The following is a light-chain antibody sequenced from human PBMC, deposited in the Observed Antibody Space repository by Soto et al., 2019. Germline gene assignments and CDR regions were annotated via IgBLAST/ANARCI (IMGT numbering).Light chain of an antibody. CDR2: GAS. V-gene: IGKV3-20*01. CDR1: QSISNNY. J-gene: IGKJ5*01. Sequence: SPAAVSLSPKERSTLSWRDGQSISNNYLDWYQQKPGQAPRLLIYGASNRETGIPDRFSGSGSGTDFTLTISIVKPEDFVLYYSKVSANLLVTFGQGTRLEIK. CDR3: KVSANLLVT.